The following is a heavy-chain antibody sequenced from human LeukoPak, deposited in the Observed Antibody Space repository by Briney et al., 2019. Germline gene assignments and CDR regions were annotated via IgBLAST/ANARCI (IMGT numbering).Heavy chain of an antibody. CDR1: GFTFSSYA. V-gene: IGHV3-30-3*01. CDR3: ARGGRTTLFDY. D-gene: IGHD1-1*01. J-gene: IGHJ4*02. CDR2: ISYDGSNK. Sequence: PGRSLRLSCAASGFTFSSYAMHWVRQAPGKGLEWVAVISYDGSNKYYADSVKGRFTISRDNSKNTLYLQMNSLRAEDAAVCYCARGGRTTLFDYWGQGTLVTVSS.